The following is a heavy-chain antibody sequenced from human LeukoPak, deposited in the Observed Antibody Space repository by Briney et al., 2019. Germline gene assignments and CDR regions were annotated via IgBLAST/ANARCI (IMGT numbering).Heavy chain of an antibody. CDR1: GGSVSSSS. CDR3: AKGWVYFDY. CDR2: IYNSGST. D-gene: IGHD1-26*01. J-gene: IGHJ4*02. Sequence: KPSETLSLTCIVSGGSVSSSSWSWIRQPPGEGLEWIGYIYNSGSTSYNPSLKSRVTISVDMSKNELSLRLTSVTAADTAVYYCAKGWVYFDYWGQGTLVTVSS. V-gene: IGHV4-59*02.